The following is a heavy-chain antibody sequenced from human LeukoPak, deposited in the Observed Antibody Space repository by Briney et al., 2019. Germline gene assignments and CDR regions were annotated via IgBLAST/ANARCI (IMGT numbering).Heavy chain of an antibody. CDR2: ISSSSSYI. Sequence: TGGSLRLSCAASGFTFSSYSMNWVRQAPGKGLEWVSSISSSSSYIYYADSVKGRFTISRDNAKNSLYLQMNSLRAEDTAVYYCARLVATIGRYYYYYMDVWGKGTTVTVSS. CDR1: GFTFSSYS. D-gene: IGHD5-12*01. V-gene: IGHV3-21*01. CDR3: ARLVATIGRYYYYYMDV. J-gene: IGHJ6*03.